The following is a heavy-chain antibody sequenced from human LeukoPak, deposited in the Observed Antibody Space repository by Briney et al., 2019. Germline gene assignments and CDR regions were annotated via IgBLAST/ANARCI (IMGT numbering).Heavy chain of an antibody. CDR1: GFTFSNYV. V-gene: IGHV3-64D*08. D-gene: IGHD3-16*01. Sequence: PGGSLRLSCSASGFTFSNYVMYWVRQAPGKGLECVSGISSNGGSTYYADSVKGRFTISRDNSKNTLYLQMSSLRVEDTAVYYCVKDSYDNTGYEHFQHWGQGTLVTGSS. CDR2: ISSNGGST. J-gene: IGHJ1*01. CDR3: VKDSYDNTGYEHFQH.